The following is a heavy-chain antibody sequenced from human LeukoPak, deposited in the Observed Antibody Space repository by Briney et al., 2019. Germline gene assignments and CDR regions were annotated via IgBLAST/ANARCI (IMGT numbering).Heavy chain of an antibody. D-gene: IGHD7-27*01. CDR1: GFTFRSHA. CDR2: IYENGGTT. J-gene: IGHJ5*01. V-gene: IGHV3-23*01. Sequence: PGGSLRLSCVGSGFTFRSHAMSWVRQAPEKGLEFVSGIYENGGTTYYADSVKGRFSISRDNSKNTLYLQMNSLRADDTAVYYCAKDLHWGLDSWGQGTLVIVSS. CDR3: AKDLHWGLDS.